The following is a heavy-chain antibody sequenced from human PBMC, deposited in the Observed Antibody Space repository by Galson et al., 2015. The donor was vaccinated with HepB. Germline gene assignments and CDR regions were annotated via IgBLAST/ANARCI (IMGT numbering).Heavy chain of an antibody. CDR2: IYSDGTT. V-gene: IGHV4-4*09. CDR1: GVSIGTYY. Sequence: ETLSLTCTVSGVSIGTYYWSWFRQSPGKRLERIGYIYSDGTTTYTPSLKSRITISIDTSKRQLSLTLRSVTAADTAVYSCASHPDYGDYWGQGTLVTVSS. CDR3: ASHPDYGDY. J-gene: IGHJ4*01.